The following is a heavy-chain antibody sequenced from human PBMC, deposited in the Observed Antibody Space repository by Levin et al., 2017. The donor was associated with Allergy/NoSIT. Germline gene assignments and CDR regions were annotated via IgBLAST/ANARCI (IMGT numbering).Heavy chain of an antibody. J-gene: IGHJ6*02. D-gene: IGHD1-1*01. CDR2: VDTTGDT. V-gene: IGHV3-13*01. CDR3: ARGWGHWDGDMDV. CDR1: GFIFSSYD. Sequence: GGSLRLSCAASGFIFSSYDMHWVRQGTGKGLEWVSSVDTTGDTYYSGSVKGRFTISRENAKNSLYLQMNSLRAGDTAVYYCARGWGHWDGDMDVWGQGTTVTVSS.